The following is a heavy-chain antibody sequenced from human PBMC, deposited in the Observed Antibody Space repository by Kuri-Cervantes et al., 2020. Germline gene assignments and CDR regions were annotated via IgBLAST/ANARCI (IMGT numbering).Heavy chain of an antibody. CDR1: GYTFTSYC. V-gene: IGHV1-46*01. D-gene: IGHD6-13*01. J-gene: IGHJ4*02. Sequence: ASVKVSCKASGYTFTSYCMHWVRQAPGQGLEWMGIINPSGGITSYTQNFQGRVTMTRNTSISTAYMELSSLRSEDTAVYYCARPGYSSSWHVFDYWGQGTLVTVSS. CDR2: INPSGGIT. CDR3: ARPGYSSSWHVFDY.